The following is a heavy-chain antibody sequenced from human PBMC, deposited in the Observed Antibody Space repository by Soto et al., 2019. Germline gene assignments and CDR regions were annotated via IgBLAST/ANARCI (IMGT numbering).Heavy chain of an antibody. V-gene: IGHV1-8*01. CDR3: AIILTARSWYGMDV. Sequence: ASVKVSCKASGYTFTSYDINWVRQATGQGLEWMGWMNPNSGNTGYAQKFQGRVTMTRNTSISTAYMELSSLRSEDTAVYYCAIILTARSWYGMDVSAQGSTVNVSS. D-gene: IGHD5-18*01. J-gene: IGHJ6*02. CDR1: GYTFTSYD. CDR2: MNPNSGNT.